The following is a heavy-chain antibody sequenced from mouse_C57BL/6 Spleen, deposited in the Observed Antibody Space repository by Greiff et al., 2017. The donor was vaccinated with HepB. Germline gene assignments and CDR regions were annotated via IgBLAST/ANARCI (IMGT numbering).Heavy chain of an antibody. Sequence: EVQLQESEGGLVQPGSSMKLSCTASGFTFSDYYMAWVRQVPEKGLEWVANINYDGSSTYYLDSLKSRFIISRDNAKNILYLQMSSLKSEDTATYYCARDGKGSYAMDYWGQGTSVTVSS. J-gene: IGHJ4*01. CDR3: ARDGKGSYAMDY. CDR1: GFTFSDYY. V-gene: IGHV5-16*01. CDR2: INYDGSST.